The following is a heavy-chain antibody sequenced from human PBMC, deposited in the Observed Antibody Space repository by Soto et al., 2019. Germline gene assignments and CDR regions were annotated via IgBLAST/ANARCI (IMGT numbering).Heavy chain of an antibody. J-gene: IGHJ3*02. V-gene: IGHV1-2*02. CDR3: ARDRSYDILTGYYDAFDI. Sequence: ASVKVSCKASGYTFTGYYMHWVRQAPGQGLEWMGWINPNSGGTNYAQKFQGRVTMTRDTSISTAYMELSRLRSDDTAVYYCARDRSYDILTGYYDAFDIWGQGTMVTVSS. CDR1: GYTFTGYY. CDR2: INPNSGGT. D-gene: IGHD3-9*01.